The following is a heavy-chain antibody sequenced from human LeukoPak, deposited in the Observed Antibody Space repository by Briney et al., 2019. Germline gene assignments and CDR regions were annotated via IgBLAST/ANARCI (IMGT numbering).Heavy chain of an antibody. J-gene: IGHJ4*02. D-gene: IGHD1-26*01. CDR3: ARETIVGATVPDY. CDR2: INPSGGST. V-gene: IGHV1-46*01. Sequence: ASVKVSCKASGYTFTSYYMHWVRQAPGQGLEWMGIINPSGGSTSYAQKFQGRVTMTRDTSTGTVYMELSSLRSEDAAVYYCARETIVGATVPDYWGQGTLVTVSS. CDR1: GYTFTSYY.